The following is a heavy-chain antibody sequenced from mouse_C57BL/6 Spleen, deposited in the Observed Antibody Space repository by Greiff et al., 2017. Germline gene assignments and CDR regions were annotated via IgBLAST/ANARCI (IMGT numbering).Heavy chain of an antibody. CDR2: INPNNGGT. CDR1: GYTFTDYY. D-gene: IGHD1-1*01. Sequence: VQLQQSGPELVKPGASVKISCKASGYTFTDYYMNWVKQSHGKSLEWIGDINPNNGGTSYNQKFKGKATLTVDKSSSTAYMELSSLTSEDSAVYYCARRAYGSSPLAYWGQGTLVTVAA. J-gene: IGHJ3*01. CDR3: ARRAYGSSPLAY. V-gene: IGHV1-26*01.